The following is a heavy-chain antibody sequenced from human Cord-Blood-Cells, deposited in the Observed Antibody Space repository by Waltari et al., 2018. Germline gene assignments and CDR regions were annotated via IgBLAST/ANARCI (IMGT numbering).Heavy chain of an antibody. CDR2: INHSGST. CDR3: ARVGAFGWELLYYFDY. J-gene: IGHJ4*02. CDR1: GGSFSGYY. Sequence: QLQLQQWGAGLLQPSETLSLTCAVYGGSFSGYYWSWFRQLPGKGLAGIGEINHSGSTNYNPSLKSRVTISVDTSKNQFSLKLSSVTAADTAVYYCARVGAFGWELLYYFDYWGQGTLVTVSS. V-gene: IGHV4-34*01. D-gene: IGHD1-26*01.